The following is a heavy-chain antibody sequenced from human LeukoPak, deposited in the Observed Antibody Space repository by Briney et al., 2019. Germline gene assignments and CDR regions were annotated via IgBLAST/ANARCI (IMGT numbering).Heavy chain of an antibody. D-gene: IGHD3-10*01. V-gene: IGHV3-7*03. CDR3: ARGLWFGEYVDH. J-gene: IGHJ4*02. CDR2: IKEDGSEK. Sequence: PGGSLRLSCAASGFTFSGYWMTWVRQAPGKGLEWVANIKEDGSEKYYVDSVKGRFTISRDNAKNSLYLQMNSLRVEDTAMYFCARGLWFGEYVDHWGQGTLVTASS. CDR1: GFTFSGYW.